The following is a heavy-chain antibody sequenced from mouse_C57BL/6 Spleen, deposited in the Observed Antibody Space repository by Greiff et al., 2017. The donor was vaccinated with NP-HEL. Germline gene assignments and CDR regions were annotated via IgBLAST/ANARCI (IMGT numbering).Heavy chain of an antibody. CDR2: ISYDGSN. J-gene: IGHJ2*01. Sequence: EVQLQESGPGLVKPSQSLSLTCSVTGYSITSGYYWNWIRQFPGNKLEWMGYISYDGSNNYNPSLKNRISITRDTSKNQFFLKLNSVTTEDTATYYCASVPIPGDFDYWGQGTTLTVSS. V-gene: IGHV3-6*01. CDR3: ASVPIPGDFDY. CDR1: GYSITSGYY.